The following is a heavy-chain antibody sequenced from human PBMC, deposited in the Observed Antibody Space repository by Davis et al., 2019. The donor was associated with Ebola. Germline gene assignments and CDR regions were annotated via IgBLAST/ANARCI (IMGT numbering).Heavy chain of an antibody. CDR1: GYTFTNYG. CDR2: INPHNGNT. J-gene: IGHJ4*02. Sequence: ASVTVSCKASGYTFTNYGITWVRQAPGQGPEWMGWINPHNGNTNYAQNVQGRVTMTTDTSTSTAYMEVGSLRSDDTAVYYCARAQFPTTSDHWGQGTLVTVSS. V-gene: IGHV1-18*04. D-gene: IGHD1-1*01. CDR3: ARAQFPTTSDH.